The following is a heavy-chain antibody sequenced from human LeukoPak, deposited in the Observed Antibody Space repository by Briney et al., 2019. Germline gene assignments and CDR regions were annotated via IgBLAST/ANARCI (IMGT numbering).Heavy chain of an antibody. CDR1: GGSISNYY. CDR3: ARDYYGSGSYYNHFYGLDV. V-gene: IGHV4-59*12. Sequence: SETLSLTCTVSGGSISNYYRNWIRQSPGKGLEWIGYLHYSGSSNYNPSLESRVTISVDTSNNQFSLILSSVTAADTAVYYCARDYYGSGSYYNHFYGLDVWGQGTTVTVSS. J-gene: IGHJ6*02. CDR2: LHYSGSS. D-gene: IGHD3-10*01.